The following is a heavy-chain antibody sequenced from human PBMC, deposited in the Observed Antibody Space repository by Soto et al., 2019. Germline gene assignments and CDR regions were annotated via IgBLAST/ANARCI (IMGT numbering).Heavy chain of an antibody. CDR1: GFTFSNFA. CDR3: AKDTSSSPYYMDV. V-gene: IGHV3-23*01. J-gene: IGHJ6*03. Sequence: EVQVLESGGGSVQPGGSLRLSCAASGFTFSNFAMSWVRHAPGQGLEWVSEISGSTGTTYYADSVKGRFIISRDNSKNMVHLQMNSLRAEDTAVYYCAKDTSSSPYYMDVWGKGTTVTV. CDR2: ISGSTGTT. D-gene: IGHD2-2*01.